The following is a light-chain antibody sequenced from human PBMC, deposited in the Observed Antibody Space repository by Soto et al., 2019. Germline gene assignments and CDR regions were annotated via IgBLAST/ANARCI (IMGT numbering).Light chain of an antibody. CDR1: SSDVGGYNY. J-gene: IGLJ2*01. CDR2: DVS. V-gene: IGLV2-14*01. Sequence: QSVLTQPASVSGSPGQSIALSCTGTSSDVGGYNYVSWYQKHPGKAPKLMIYDVSNRPSGVSDRFSGSKSGNTASLTISGLQAEDEADYYCSSYTSTSTLVFGGGTKLPS. CDR3: SSYTSTSTLV.